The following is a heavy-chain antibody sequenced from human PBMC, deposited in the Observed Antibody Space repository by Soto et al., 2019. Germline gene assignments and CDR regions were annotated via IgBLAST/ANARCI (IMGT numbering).Heavy chain of an antibody. V-gene: IGHV5-10-1*01. CDR1: GYSFTSYW. J-gene: IGHJ4*02. Sequence: GESLKISCKPSGYSFTSYWITWVRQMPGKGLEWMGKIDPSDSFVSQNPSFQGHVTISVDKAIGTAYLHWSSLKTSDTAMYYCATLDRSNSFSGFDSWGQGTPVTVSS. D-gene: IGHD1-26*01. CDR3: ATLDRSNSFSGFDS. CDR2: IDPSDSFV.